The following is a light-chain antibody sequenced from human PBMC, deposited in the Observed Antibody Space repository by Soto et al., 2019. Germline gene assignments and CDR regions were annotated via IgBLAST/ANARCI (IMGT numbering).Light chain of an antibody. CDR2: EVN. CDR1: SSDVGGYNY. Sequence: QSALTQPASVSGSPGQSITISCTGTSSDVGGYNYVSWYQQHPGKAPKLMIYEVNNRPSGVSNRFSGSKSGNTASLTISGLQAEDEADYYCSSYTSSTTLSVFGTGTKVTVL. V-gene: IGLV2-14*01. J-gene: IGLJ1*01. CDR3: SSYTSSTTLSV.